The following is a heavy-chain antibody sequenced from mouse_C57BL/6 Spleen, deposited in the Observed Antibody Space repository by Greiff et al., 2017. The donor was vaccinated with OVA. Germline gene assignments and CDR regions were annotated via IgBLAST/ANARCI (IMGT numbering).Heavy chain of an antibody. CDR3: ARLGEDYGSSYYYAMDY. CDR2: ISNLAYSI. V-gene: IGHV5-15*01. D-gene: IGHD1-1*01. CDR1: GFTFSDYG. J-gene: IGHJ4*01. Sequence: DVKLVESGGGLVQPGGSLKLSCAASGFTFSDYGMAWVRQAPRKGPEWVAFISNLAYSIYYADTVTGRFTISRENAKNTLYLEMSSLRSEDTAMYYCARLGEDYGSSYYYAMDYWGQGTSVTVSS.